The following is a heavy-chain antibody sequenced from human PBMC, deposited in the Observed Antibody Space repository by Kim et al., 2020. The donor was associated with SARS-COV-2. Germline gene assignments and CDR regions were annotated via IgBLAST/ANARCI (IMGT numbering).Heavy chain of an antibody. V-gene: IGHV3-33*05. J-gene: IGHJ4*02. D-gene: IGHD6-13*01. CDR3: ARERVAAAAAEDY. Sequence: GGSLRLSCAASGFTFSSYGMHWVRQAPGKGLEWVAVISYDGSNKYYADSVKGRFTISRDNSKNTLYLQMNSLRAEDTAVYYCARERVAAAAAEDYWGQGT. CDR1: GFTFSSYG. CDR2: ISYDGSNK.